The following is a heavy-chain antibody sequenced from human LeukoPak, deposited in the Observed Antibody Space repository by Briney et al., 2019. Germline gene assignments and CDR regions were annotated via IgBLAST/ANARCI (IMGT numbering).Heavy chain of an antibody. CDR1: GFTFSSYG. Sequence: GGSLRLSCAASGFTFSSYGMSWVRQAPGKGLGWVSAISGSGGSTYYADSVKGRFTISRDNSKNTPYLQMNSLRAEDTAVYYCAKYGRARASSGWYNGWFDPWGQGTLVTVSS. D-gene: IGHD6-19*01. J-gene: IGHJ5*02. CDR3: AKYGRARASSGWYNGWFDP. V-gene: IGHV3-23*01. CDR2: ISGSGGST.